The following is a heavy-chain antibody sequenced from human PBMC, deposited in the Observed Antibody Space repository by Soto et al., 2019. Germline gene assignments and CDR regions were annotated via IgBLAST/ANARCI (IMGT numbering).Heavy chain of an antibody. Sequence: QVQLVQSGAEEKKPGASVKVSCKASGYTFTSYAMHWVRQAPGQRLEWMGWINAGNGNTKYSQKFQGRVTITRDTSASTAYMELSSLRSEDTAVYYCARDISDREWLTYYYGMDVWGQGTTVTVSS. J-gene: IGHJ6*02. CDR2: INAGNGNT. D-gene: IGHD3-3*01. CDR1: GYTFTSYA. V-gene: IGHV1-3*05. CDR3: ARDISDREWLTYYYGMDV.